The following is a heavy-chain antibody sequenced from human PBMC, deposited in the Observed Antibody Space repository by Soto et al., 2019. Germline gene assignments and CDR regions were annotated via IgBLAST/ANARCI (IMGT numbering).Heavy chain of an antibody. V-gene: IGHV1-18*01. J-gene: IGHJ6*02. CDR3: AREREWLLGWYGMDV. D-gene: IGHD3-3*01. CDR1: GYTFTSYG. CDR2: SSAHNGNT. Sequence: QVQLVQSGAEVKKPGASVKVSCKASGYTFTSYGISWVRQAPGQGLEWMGWSSAHNGNTNYAQEFHGRYTMTTETSTSTAYMELRSLRSDDTAVYYCAREREWLLGWYGMDVWGQGTTVTVSS.